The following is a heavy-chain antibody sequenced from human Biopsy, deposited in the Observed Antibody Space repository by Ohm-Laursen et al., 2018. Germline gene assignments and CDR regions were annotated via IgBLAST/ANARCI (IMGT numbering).Heavy chain of an antibody. J-gene: IGHJ2*01. CDR3: ARHAPSYSGSYWRYFDL. V-gene: IGHV4-59*08. CDR2: IYYTGST. D-gene: IGHD1-26*01. Sequence: SETLSLTCPVSGGSISSYYWSWIRQPPGKGLEWIGYIYYTGSTNYNPSLKSRITISVDTSMNHLSLRLTSVTAADPAVYYCARHAPSYSGSYWRYFDLWGRGTLVTVSS. CDR1: GGSISSYY.